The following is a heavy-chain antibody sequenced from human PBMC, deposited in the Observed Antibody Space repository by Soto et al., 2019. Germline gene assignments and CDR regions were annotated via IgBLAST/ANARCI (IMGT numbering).Heavy chain of an antibody. Sequence: SETLSLTCTVSGGSISSGDYYWSWIRQPPGKGLEWIGYIYYSGSTYYNPSLKSRVTISVDTSKNQFSLKLSSVTAADTAVYYCAREWVVVKYYYYYGMDVWGQGTTVTVSS. D-gene: IGHD2-2*01. V-gene: IGHV4-30-4*01. CDR2: IYYSGST. CDR1: GGSISSGDYY. J-gene: IGHJ6*02. CDR3: AREWVVVKYYYYYGMDV.